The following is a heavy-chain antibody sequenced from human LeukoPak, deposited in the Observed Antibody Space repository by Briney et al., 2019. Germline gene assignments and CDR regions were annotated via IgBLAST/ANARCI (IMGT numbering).Heavy chain of an antibody. D-gene: IGHD3-22*01. J-gene: IGHJ3*02. CDR3: ARSGTTYYYDSGTRI. V-gene: IGHV3-48*04. Sequence: GGSLRLSCAASGFTFSSYSMNWVRQAPGKGLEWVSFISGSSSIIQYADSVKGRFTISRDNAKNSLYLQMNSLRAEDTAVYYCARSGTTYYYDSGTRIWGQGTMVTVSS. CDR1: GFTFSSYS. CDR2: ISGSSSII.